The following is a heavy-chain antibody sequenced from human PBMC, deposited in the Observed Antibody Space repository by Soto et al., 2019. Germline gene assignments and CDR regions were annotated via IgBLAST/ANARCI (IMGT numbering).Heavy chain of an antibody. CDR3: ARGNYYGSGNFDY. D-gene: IGHD3-10*01. V-gene: IGHV3-30-3*01. J-gene: IGHJ4*02. CDR1: GFTFSSYA. CDR2: ISYDGSNK. Sequence: GGSLRLSCAASGFTFSSYAMHWVRQAPGKGLEWVAVISYDGSNKYYADSVKGRFTISRDNSKNTLYLQMNSLRAEDTAVYYCARGNYYGSGNFDYWGQGTLVTVSS.